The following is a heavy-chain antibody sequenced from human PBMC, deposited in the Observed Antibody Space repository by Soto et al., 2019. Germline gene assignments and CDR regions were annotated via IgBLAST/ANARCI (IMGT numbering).Heavy chain of an antibody. CDR2: IYYSGST. CDR1: GGSVSSGSYY. J-gene: IGHJ4*02. Sequence: PSETLSLTCTVSGGSVSSGSYYWSWIWQPPGKGLEWIGYIYYSGSTNYNPSLKSRVTISVDTSKNQFSLKLSSVTAADTAVYYCARDRVAGPSGFDYWGQGTLVTVS. CDR3: ARDRVAGPSGFDY. D-gene: IGHD6-19*01. V-gene: IGHV4-61*01.